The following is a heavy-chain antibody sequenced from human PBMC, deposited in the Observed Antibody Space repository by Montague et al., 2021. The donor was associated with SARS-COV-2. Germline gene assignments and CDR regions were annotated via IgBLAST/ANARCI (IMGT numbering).Heavy chain of an antibody. CDR1: GGSISSSSYY. D-gene: IGHD6-13*01. Sequence: SETLSLTRTVSGGSISSSSYYWGWIRQPPGKGLEWIGSIYYSGSTYYNPSLKSRVTISVDTSKNQFSLKLSSVTAADTAAYYCARKEMKYSSIWSTGGNWFDPWGQGTLVTVSS. CDR3: ARKEMKYSSIWSTGGNWFDP. J-gene: IGHJ5*02. CDR2: IYYSGST. V-gene: IGHV4-39*01.